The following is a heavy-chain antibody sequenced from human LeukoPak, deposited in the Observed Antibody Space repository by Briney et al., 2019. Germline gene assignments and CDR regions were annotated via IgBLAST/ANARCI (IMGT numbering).Heavy chain of an antibody. V-gene: IGHV3-21*01. J-gene: IGHJ4*02. Sequence: GGSLRLSCAASGFTFSSYSMNWVRQAPGKGLEWVSSISSSSSYIYYADSVKGRFTISRDNAKNSLYLQMNSLRAEDTAVYYCARPLDYYDSSGYLYYFDYWGQGTLVTVSS. CDR1: GFTFSSYS. CDR3: ARPLDYYDSSGYLYYFDY. CDR2: ISSSSSYI. D-gene: IGHD3-22*01.